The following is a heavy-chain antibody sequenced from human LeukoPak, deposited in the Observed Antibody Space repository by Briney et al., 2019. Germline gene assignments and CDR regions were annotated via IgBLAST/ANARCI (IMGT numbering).Heavy chain of an antibody. Sequence: ASVKVSCKASGGTFSSYAISWGRQAPGQGLEWMGGIIPIFVTANSAQKFQGRGTTTPDESTRTAYMELSSLRSEDTAVYYRARTGAFATGWFDPWGQGTPVTASS. CDR3: ARTGAFATGWFDP. V-gene: IGHV1-69*13. CDR2: IIPIFVTA. D-gene: IGHD1-14*01. CDR1: GGTFSSYA. J-gene: IGHJ5*02.